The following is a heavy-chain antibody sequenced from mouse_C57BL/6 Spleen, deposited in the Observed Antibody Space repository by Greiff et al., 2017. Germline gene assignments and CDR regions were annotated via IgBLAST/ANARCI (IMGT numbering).Heavy chain of an antibody. CDR2: ISDGGSYT. V-gene: IGHV5-4*01. CDR3: AREGEGYAMDY. Sequence: EVQGVESGGGLVKPGGSLKLSCAASGFTFSSYAMSWVRQTPEKRLEWVATISDGGSYTYYPDNVKGRFTISRDNAKNNLYLQMSHLKSEDTAMYYCAREGEGYAMDYWGQGTSVTVSS. J-gene: IGHJ4*01. CDR1: GFTFSSYA.